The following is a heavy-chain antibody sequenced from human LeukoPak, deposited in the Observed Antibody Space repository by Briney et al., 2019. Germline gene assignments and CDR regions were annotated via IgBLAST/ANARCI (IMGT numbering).Heavy chain of an antibody. V-gene: IGHV1-2*02. J-gene: IGHJ4*02. D-gene: IGHD3-22*01. CDR1: GYPFIGYH. CDR3: ASSPYYYDSSGGGYFDY. CDR2: ISPNSGGT. Sequence: GASVKVSCNASGYPFIGYHVHWVRQAPGQGLEWMGWISPNSGGTNYAQKFQGRVTMTRDTSTSTVYMELSSLRSEDTAVYYCASSPYYYDSSGGGYFDYWGQGTLVTVSS.